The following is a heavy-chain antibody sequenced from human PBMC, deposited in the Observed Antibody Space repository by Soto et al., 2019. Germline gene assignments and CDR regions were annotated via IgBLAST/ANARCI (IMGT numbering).Heavy chain of an antibody. V-gene: IGHV3-23*01. J-gene: IGHJ4*02. CDR2: MSRTGDNT. CDR1: GFTFSIYA. Sequence: GGSLRLSCAASGFTFSIYAMTWVRQSPGKGLEWVSSMSRTGDNTYYADSVKGRFTISRDDSKNTLYLDMNSLRAEDTAVYYCAKANTWSDHDALDFWGQGTLVTVSS. D-gene: IGHD1-1*01. CDR3: AKANTWSDHDALDF.